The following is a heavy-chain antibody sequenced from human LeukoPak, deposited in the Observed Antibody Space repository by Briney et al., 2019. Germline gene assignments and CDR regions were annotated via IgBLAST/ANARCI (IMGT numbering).Heavy chain of an antibody. Sequence: ASVKVSCKASGYTFTSYDINWVRQATGQGLEWMGWMNPNSGNTGYAQKFQGRVTMTRNTSISTAYMELSRLRSDDTAVYYCARERPSGTYYYYGMDVWGQGTTVTVSS. J-gene: IGHJ6*02. CDR3: ARERPSGTYYYYGMDV. CDR2: MNPNSGNT. D-gene: IGHD1-1*01. CDR1: GYTFTSYD. V-gene: IGHV1-8*01.